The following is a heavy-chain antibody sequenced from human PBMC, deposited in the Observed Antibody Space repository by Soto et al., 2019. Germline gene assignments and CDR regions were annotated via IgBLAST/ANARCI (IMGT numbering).Heavy chain of an antibody. CDR2: IYYSGST. V-gene: IGHV4-31*03. J-gene: IGHJ3*02. CDR3: ARDGNYYYDSTMRAFDI. Sequence: SETLSLTCTVSGGSISSGGYYWSWIRQHPGKGLEWIGYIYYSGSTYYNPSLKSRVTISVDTSKNQFSLKLSSVTAADTAVYYCARDGNYYYDSTMRAFDIWGQGTMVTV. D-gene: IGHD3-22*01. CDR1: GGSISSGGYY.